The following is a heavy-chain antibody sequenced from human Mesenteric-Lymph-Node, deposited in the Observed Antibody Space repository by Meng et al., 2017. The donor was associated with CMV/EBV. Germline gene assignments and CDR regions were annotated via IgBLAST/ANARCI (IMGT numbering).Heavy chain of an antibody. V-gene: IGHV4-31*03. CDR3: ARDSNYWFDP. CDR2: IYYSGST. J-gene: IGHJ5*02. CDR1: GGSVSSGGYY. D-gene: IGHD4-11*01. Sequence: TCTVSGGSVSSGGYYWSWIRQRPGKGLEWIGYIYYSGSTYYNPSLKSRVTISVDTSKNQFSLKLSSVTAADTAVYYCARDSNYWFDPWGQGTLVTVSS.